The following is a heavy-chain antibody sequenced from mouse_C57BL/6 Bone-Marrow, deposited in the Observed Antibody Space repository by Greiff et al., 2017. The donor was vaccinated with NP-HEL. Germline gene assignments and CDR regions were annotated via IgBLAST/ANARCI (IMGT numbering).Heavy chain of an antibody. CDR3: ARFITTVVATRGFDY. D-gene: IGHD1-1*01. Sequence: QVQLQQSGAELVKPGASVKLSCKASGYTFTSYWMHWVKQRPGQGLEWIGMIHPNSGSTNYNEKFKSKATLTVDKSSSTAYMQLSSLTSEDSAVYYCARFITTVVATRGFDYWGQGTTLTVSS. V-gene: IGHV1-64*01. J-gene: IGHJ2*01. CDR1: GYTFTSYW. CDR2: IHPNSGST.